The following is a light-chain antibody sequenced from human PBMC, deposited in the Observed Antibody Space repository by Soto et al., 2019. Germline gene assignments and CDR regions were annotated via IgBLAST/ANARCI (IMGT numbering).Light chain of an antibody. CDR1: QSISTS. Sequence: DIQMTQSPSSLSASVVDSVTITCRASQSISTSLNWYQQKPGKAPNLLIFTSSNLESGVPSRFSGSGSGTDFTLTISSLQPEDFATYFCQQGYSRPRTFGQGTKVDIK. CDR2: TSS. CDR3: QQGYSRPRT. J-gene: IGKJ1*01. V-gene: IGKV1-39*01.